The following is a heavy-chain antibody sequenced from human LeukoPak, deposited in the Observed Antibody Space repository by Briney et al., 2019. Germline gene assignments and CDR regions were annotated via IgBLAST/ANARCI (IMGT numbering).Heavy chain of an antibody. CDR1: GFTFSSYA. CDR3: AKESLYCSSTSCYMFPIDY. J-gene: IGHJ4*02. CDR2: ISGSGGST. D-gene: IGHD2-2*02. Sequence: PGGSLRLSCAASGFTFSSYAMSWVRQAPGKGLEWVSAISGSGGSTYYADSVKGRFTISRDNSKNTLYLQMNSLRAEDTAVYYCAKESLYCSSTSCYMFPIDYWGQGTLVTVSS. V-gene: IGHV3-23*01.